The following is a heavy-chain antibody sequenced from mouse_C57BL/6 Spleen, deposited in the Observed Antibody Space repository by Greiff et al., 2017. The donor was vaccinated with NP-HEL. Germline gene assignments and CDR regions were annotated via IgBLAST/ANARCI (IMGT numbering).Heavy chain of an antibody. CDR3: ARCGYAGYLDV. V-gene: IGHV1-82*01. CDR1: GYAFSSSW. Sequence: VQLQQSGPELVKPGASVKISCKASGYAFSSSWMNWVKQRPGKGLEWIGRIYPGDGDTNYNGKFKGKATLTADKSSSTAYMQLSSLTSEDSAVYCCARCGYAGYLDVWGKGTTVTVSS. D-gene: IGHD2-2*01. J-gene: IGHJ1*03. CDR2: IYPGDGDT.